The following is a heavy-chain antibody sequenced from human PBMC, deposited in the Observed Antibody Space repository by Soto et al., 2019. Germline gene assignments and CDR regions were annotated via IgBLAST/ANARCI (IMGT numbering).Heavy chain of an antibody. V-gene: IGHV4-59*13. J-gene: IGHJ5*02. D-gene: IGHD6-13*01. CDR3: ARDRIAASSGSNSFDP. CDR2: IYYSGST. Sequence: SETLSLTCTVSGGSISSYYWSWIRQPPVNGLEWIGYIYYSGSTNYNPSLKSRVTISVDTSKNQFSLKLSSVTAADTAVYYCARDRIAASSGSNSFDPWGQGTLVTVSS. CDR1: GGSISSYY.